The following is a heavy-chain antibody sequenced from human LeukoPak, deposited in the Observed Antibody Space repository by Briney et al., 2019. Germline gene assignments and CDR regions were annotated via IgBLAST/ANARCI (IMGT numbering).Heavy chain of an antibody. Sequence: VASVKVSCKASGYTFTGYYMHWVRQAPGQGLEWMGWINPNSGGTNYAQKFQGRVTMTRDTSITTAYMELSSLTSDDTAVYFCARSAENCNNGVCFTDYYMDVWGKGTTVTVSS. D-gene: IGHD2-8*01. CDR1: GYTFTGYY. V-gene: IGHV1-2*02. J-gene: IGHJ6*03. CDR3: ARSAENCNNGVCFTDYYMDV. CDR2: INPNSGGT.